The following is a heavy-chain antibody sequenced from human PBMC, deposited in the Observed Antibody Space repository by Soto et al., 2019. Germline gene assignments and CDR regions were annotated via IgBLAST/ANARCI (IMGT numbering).Heavy chain of an antibody. CDR2: ISSSSSYI. CDR1: GFTFSSYS. Sequence: EVQLVESGGGLVKPGGSLRLSCAASGFTFSSYSMNWVRQAPGKGLEWVSSISSSSSYIYYADSVKGRFTSSRDNAKNSLFLQMNSRRSEDTAVYYCARRPYYDFWSGEWGYWGQGTLVTVSS. CDR3: ARRPYYDFWSGEWGY. V-gene: IGHV3-21*01. J-gene: IGHJ4*02. D-gene: IGHD3-3*01.